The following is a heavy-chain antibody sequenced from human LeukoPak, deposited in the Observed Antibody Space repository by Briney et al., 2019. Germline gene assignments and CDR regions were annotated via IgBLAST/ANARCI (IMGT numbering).Heavy chain of an antibody. CDR3: ARAGYSYGTGYYFDY. D-gene: IGHD5-18*01. CDR1: GVSISSFY. V-gene: IGHV4-59*01. CDR2: IYYTGAT. J-gene: IGHJ4*02. Sequence: TSETLSLTSTVSGVSISSFYWSCLRLPPGPGREGFGYIYYTGATYYNPSLKSRVTISLDTSKNQFSLKLSSVTAADAAVYYCARAGYSYGTGYYFDYWGQGALVTVSS.